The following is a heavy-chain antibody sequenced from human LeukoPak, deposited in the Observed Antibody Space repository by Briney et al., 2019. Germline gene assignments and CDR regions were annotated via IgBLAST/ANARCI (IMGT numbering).Heavy chain of an antibody. Sequence: GGSLILSCAASGFTFSSYAMCWVRQAPGKGLEWVSSISGSNTYYADSVKGRFTISRDNSKNTLYLQMNSLRAEDTAVYYCARGQPMAAAGNWGQGTLVTVSS. CDR3: ARGQPMAAAGN. CDR1: GFTFSSYA. D-gene: IGHD6-13*01. CDR2: ISGSNT. J-gene: IGHJ4*02. V-gene: IGHV3-23*01.